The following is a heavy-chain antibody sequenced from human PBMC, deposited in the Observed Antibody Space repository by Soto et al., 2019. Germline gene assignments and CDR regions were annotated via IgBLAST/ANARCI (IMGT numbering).Heavy chain of an antibody. CDR2: IKQDGSEK. Sequence: GSLRLSCAASGFTFSSYWMSWVRQAPGKGLEWVANIKQDGSEKYYVDSVKGRFTISRDNAKNSLYLQMNSLRAEDTAVYYCARDGESYYYDSSGYYTVEYYYGMDAWGQGTTVTVSS. CDR3: ARDGESYYYDSSGYYTVEYYYGMDA. J-gene: IGHJ6*02. V-gene: IGHV3-7*03. D-gene: IGHD3-22*01. CDR1: GFTFSSYW.